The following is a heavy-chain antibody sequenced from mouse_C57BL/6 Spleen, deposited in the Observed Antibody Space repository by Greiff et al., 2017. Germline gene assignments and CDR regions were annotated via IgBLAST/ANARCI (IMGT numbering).Heavy chain of an antibody. CDR2: IDPSDSYT. CDR1: GYTFTSYW. CDR3: ARFGYFDY. Sequence: QVQLQQSGAELMKPGASVKLSCKASGYTFTSYWMHWVKQRPGQGLEWIGEIDPSDSYTNYNQKFKGKSTLTVDKSSSTAYMQLSSLTSEDSAVYYCARFGYFDYWGQGTTLTVSS. J-gene: IGHJ2*01. V-gene: IGHV1-69*01.